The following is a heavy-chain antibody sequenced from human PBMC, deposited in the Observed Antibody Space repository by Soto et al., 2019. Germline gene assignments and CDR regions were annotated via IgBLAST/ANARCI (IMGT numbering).Heavy chain of an antibody. D-gene: IGHD3-3*01. V-gene: IGHV3-30*18. CDR1: GFTFSSYG. CDR3: AKLCDFWSGYYSDYYYYYGMDV. Sequence: GGSLRLSCAASGFTFSSYGMHWVRQAPGKGLEWVAVISYDGSNKYYADSVKGRFTISRDNSKNTLYLQMNSLRAEDTAVYYCAKLCDFWSGYYSDYYYYYGMDVWGQGTTVTVSS. CDR2: ISYDGSNK. J-gene: IGHJ6*02.